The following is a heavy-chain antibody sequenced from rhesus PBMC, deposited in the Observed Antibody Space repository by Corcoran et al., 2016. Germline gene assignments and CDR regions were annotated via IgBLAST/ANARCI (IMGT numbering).Heavy chain of an antibody. CDR1: GYSISSNY. J-gene: IGHJ6*01. Sequence: QVQLQESGPGLVKPSETLSLTCAVSGYSISSNYWSWIRQPPGKGLEWIGYIYGSSGSTYYNPSLMRRVTISTDPSKNQVALKLSSVTAADTAVYYCARGYSSGWSYNYGLDSWGQGVVVTVSS. D-gene: IGHD6S26*01. CDR3: ARGYSSGWSYNYGLDS. CDR2: IYGSSGST. V-gene: IGHV4-147*01.